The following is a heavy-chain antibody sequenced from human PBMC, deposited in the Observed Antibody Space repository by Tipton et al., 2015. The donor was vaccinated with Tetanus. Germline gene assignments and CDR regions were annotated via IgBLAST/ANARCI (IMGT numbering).Heavy chain of an antibody. V-gene: IGHV5-51*03. CDR3: AKPQQSPVHAMDV. CDR1: GYFFASFW. Sequence: QLVQSGAEVKKPGESLKISCKGSGYFFASFWIAWVRQMPGKGLEWMGIIYPGDSDTRYSPSFQGQVTISADKSISTAYLLWSNLKASDTAIYYCAKPQQSPVHAMDVWGQGTTVTVSS. CDR2: IYPGDSDT. J-gene: IGHJ6*02. D-gene: IGHD6-13*01.